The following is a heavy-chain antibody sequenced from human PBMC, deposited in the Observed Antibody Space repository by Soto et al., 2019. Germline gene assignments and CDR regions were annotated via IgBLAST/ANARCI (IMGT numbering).Heavy chain of an antibody. CDR3: ARSPRSGGIYSDAMDV. V-gene: IGHV1-3*01. J-gene: IGHJ6*02. D-gene: IGHD3-3*01. CDR1: GYTFANYA. CDR2: IHAGNGNT. Sequence: ASVKVSCKASGYTFANYAIHWVRQAPGQRLEWMGWIHAGNGNTIYSEKFQGRVTIARDTSANTAYMELSSLGSEDTTVYYCARSPRSGGIYSDAMDVWGQGTTVTVSS.